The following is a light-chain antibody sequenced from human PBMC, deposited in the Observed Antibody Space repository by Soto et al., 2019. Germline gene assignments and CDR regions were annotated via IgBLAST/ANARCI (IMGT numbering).Light chain of an antibody. CDR3: SSYTSSRLF. V-gene: IGLV2-14*01. J-gene: IGLJ1*01. CDR1: SSDVGGYNY. Sequence: QSALAQTASVSGSPGQSITISCTGTSSDVGGYNYVSWYQQHPGKAPKLMIYEVSNRPSGVSNRFSGSKSGNTASLTISGLQAEDEADYYCSSYTSSRLFFGTGTKVTVL. CDR2: EVS.